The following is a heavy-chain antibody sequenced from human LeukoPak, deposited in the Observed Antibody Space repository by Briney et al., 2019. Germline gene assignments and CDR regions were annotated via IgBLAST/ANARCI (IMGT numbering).Heavy chain of an antibody. Sequence: GGSLRLSCPASGFPFNNYAMHWVRRAPGKGREGVAVILYDGTVKHNADSVKGRFIISSDTSHNTLYVQMNSLGVEDSAVYYCAKVAQRLGVQSYSMDVWGKGTTVPVSS. D-gene: IGHD6-25*01. CDR1: GFPFNNYA. CDR3: AKVAQRLGVQSYSMDV. J-gene: IGHJ6*03. V-gene: IGHV3-30*18. CDR2: ILYDGTVK.